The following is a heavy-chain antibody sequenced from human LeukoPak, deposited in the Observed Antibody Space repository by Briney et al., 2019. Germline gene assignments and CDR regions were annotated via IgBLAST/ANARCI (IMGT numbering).Heavy chain of an antibody. D-gene: IGHD2-8*01. CDR2: IHYSGSS. CDR3: ALAPNSNWFDF. CDR1: GDSTSNFY. Sequence: SETLSLTCTVSGDSTSNFYWNWIRQSPGRGLEWIGNIHYSGSSVYNPSLKSRGTISIDTSRRQFFLKLNSVTAADTAVYFCALAPNSNWFDFWGPGTLVTVSS. V-gene: IGHV4-59*03. J-gene: IGHJ5*01.